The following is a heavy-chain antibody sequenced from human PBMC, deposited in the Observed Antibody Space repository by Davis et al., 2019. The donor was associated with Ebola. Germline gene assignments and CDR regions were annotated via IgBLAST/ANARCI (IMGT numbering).Heavy chain of an antibody. J-gene: IGHJ4*02. Sequence: HTGGSLRLSCAASGFTFSSYWMHWVRQAPGKGLVWVSRINSDGSSTSYADSVKGRFTISRDNAKNTLYLQMNSLRAEDTAVYYCAIPDCSGANCYSVYIKKWGQGTLVTVSS. V-gene: IGHV3-74*01. CDR2: INSDGSST. CDR1: GFTFSSYW. D-gene: IGHD2-15*01. CDR3: AIPDCSGANCYSVYIKK.